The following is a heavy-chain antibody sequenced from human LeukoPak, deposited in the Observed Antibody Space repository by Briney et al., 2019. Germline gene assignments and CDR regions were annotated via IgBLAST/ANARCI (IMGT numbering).Heavy chain of an antibody. Sequence: GGSLRLSCAASGFTFSSYWMSWVRQAPGKGLEWVANINQDGSGKNYVDSVKGRFTISRDNAKNSLYLQMNSLRAEDTAVYYCARDPVASPLVAFDIWGQGTMVTVSS. V-gene: IGHV3-7*01. D-gene: IGHD2-21*01. J-gene: IGHJ3*02. CDR2: INQDGSGK. CDR3: ARDPVASPLVAFDI. CDR1: GFTFSSYW.